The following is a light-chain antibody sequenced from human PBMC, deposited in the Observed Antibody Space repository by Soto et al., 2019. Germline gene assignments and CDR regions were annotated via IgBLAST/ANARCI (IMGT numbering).Light chain of an antibody. CDR2: KAS. CDR1: QSISSW. Sequence: DLQMTQSPSTLSASVGDRVTITCRASQSISSWLAWYQQKPGKAPKLLIYKASSLESGVPSRFSGSGSGTEFTLTISSLQPDEFATYYCQQYNSYWTVGQGTKV. V-gene: IGKV1-5*03. J-gene: IGKJ1*01. CDR3: QQYNSYWT.